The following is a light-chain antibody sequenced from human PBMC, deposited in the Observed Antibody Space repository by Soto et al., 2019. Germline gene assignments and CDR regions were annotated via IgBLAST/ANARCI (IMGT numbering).Light chain of an antibody. V-gene: IGLV2-14*01. Sequence: QSALTQPASVSGSPGQSITISCTGTSSDVGGYNYVSWYQQHPGKAPKLMIYDVSNRPSGVSNRFSGSKSGNTASLTISGLQAEDEAYYYCSSYTSTSTRVFGGGTKVTV. CDR2: DVS. CDR3: SSYTSTSTRV. CDR1: SSDVGGYNY. J-gene: IGLJ3*02.